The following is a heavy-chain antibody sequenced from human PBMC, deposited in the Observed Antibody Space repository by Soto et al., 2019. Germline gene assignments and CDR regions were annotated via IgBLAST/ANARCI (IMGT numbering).Heavy chain of an antibody. CDR1: GFTFSSYS. D-gene: IGHD2-2*01. J-gene: IGHJ5*02. V-gene: IGHV3-21*01. Sequence: PGGSLRLSCAASGFTFSSYSMNWVRQAPGKGLEWVSSISSSSSYIYYADSVKGRFTISRDNAKNSLYLQMNSLRAEDTAVYYCATTTAGVVPAAMDDTSFDPWGGGTLVTVSS. CDR2: ISSSSSYI. CDR3: ATTTAGVVPAAMDDTSFDP.